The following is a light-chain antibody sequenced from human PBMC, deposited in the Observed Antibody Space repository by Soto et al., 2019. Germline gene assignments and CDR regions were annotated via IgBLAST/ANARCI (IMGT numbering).Light chain of an antibody. CDR3: SSYTSSSTRV. Sequence: QSALTQPASVSGSPGQSITISCTGTNSDVGNYNFVSWYQQYPGKAPKLIIYEVSIRPSGVCNRFSGSNSGNTASLTISVLHAEDEDHYFCSSYTSSSTRVFGGGTKLTVL. J-gene: IGLJ2*01. CDR1: NSDVGNYNF. CDR2: EVS. V-gene: IGLV2-14*01.